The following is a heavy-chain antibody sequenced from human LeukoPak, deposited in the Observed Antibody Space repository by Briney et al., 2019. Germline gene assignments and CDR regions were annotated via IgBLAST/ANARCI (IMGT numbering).Heavy chain of an antibody. CDR2: VYYSGYT. CDR1: GGSISSRSYY. Sequence: SETLSLTCTVSGGSISSRSYYWGWIRQPPGKGLEWIGSVYYSGYTYYNPSLKSRVTMSVDTSKNQFSLKLSSVTAADTALYYYARHRGALSGPKDVWGQGTTVTVSS. CDR3: ARHRGALSGPKDV. D-gene: IGHD2/OR15-2a*01. J-gene: IGHJ6*02. V-gene: IGHV4-39*01.